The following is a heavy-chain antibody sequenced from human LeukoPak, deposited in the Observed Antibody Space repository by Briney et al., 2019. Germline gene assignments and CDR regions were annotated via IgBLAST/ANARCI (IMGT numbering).Heavy chain of an antibody. V-gene: IGHV3-23*01. D-gene: IGHD4-17*01. Sequence: GGSLRLSCVASGFALSNYALTWVRQAPGKGLGWVSVITGSGRTTHYADSVKGRFTISRDNSKNTVYLEMSSLRLGDTAMYYCAKDPNGDYVGAFDFWGQGTMVTVSP. CDR2: ITGSGRTT. J-gene: IGHJ3*01. CDR3: AKDPNGDYVGAFDF. CDR1: GFALSNYA.